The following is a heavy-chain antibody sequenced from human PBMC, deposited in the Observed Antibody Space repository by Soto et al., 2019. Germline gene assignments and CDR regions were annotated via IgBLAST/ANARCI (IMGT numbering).Heavy chain of an antibody. CDR1: GFTFSAYG. V-gene: IGHV3-30*18. J-gene: IGHJ4*02. CDR2: ISADGRRK. CDR3: AKRATSTPLSWYYFDY. Sequence: GGSLRLSCVASGFTFSAYGIHWVRQAPGKGLEWVSFISADGRRKYYADSVKGRFTISRDYATNTVDLEVNSLRPEDAAVYYCAKRATSTPLSWYYFDYWGQGTLVTVSS.